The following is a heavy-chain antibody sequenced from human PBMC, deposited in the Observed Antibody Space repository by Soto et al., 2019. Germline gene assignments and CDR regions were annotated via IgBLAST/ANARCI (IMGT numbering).Heavy chain of an antibody. D-gene: IGHD3-22*01. CDR3: AKDPYYYDRVRPDY. J-gene: IGHJ4*02. V-gene: IGHV3-23*01. Sequence: AGGSLRLSCAASGFTFSSYAMSWVRQAPGKGLEWVSAISGSGGSTYYADSVKGRFTISRDNSKNTLYLQMNSLRAEDTAVYYCAKDPYYYDRVRPDYWGQGTLVTVSS. CDR1: GFTFSSYA. CDR2: ISGSGGST.